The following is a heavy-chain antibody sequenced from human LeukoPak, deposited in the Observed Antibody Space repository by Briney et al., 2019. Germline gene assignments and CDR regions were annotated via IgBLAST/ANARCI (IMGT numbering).Heavy chain of an antibody. CDR3: VRDGRYSGHFDS. Sequence: PGGSLRLSCTASGFTLSSYEMSWIRQAPGKGLEWVSSIDYSGGSTHYADSVMGRFTISRDNARNSLYLQMNSLRAEDTAVYYCVRDGRYSGHFDSWGQGALVTVSS. CDR1: GFTLSSYE. D-gene: IGHD5-12*01. CDR2: IDYSGGST. J-gene: IGHJ4*02. V-gene: IGHV3-23*01.